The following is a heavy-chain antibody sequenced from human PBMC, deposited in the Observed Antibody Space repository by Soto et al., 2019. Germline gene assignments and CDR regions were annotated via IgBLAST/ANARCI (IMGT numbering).Heavy chain of an antibody. CDR2: IYYSGST. Sequence: QVQLQESGPGLVKPSETLSLTCTVSGGSVSSGSYYWSWIRQPPGKGLEWIGYIYYSGSTNYHPSLKSPVTRSVDTSKNQFSLKLSSVTAADTAVYYCAIVIVDTAMVEFDYWGQGTPVTVSS. CDR3: AIVIVDTAMVEFDY. D-gene: IGHD5-18*01. J-gene: IGHJ4*02. V-gene: IGHV4-61*01. CDR1: GGSVSSGSYY.